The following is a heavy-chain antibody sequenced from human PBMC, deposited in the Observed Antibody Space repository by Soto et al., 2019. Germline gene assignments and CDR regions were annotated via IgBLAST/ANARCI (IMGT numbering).Heavy chain of an antibody. CDR1: GFTFSSYA. CDR2: ISSNGGST. J-gene: IGHJ5*02. V-gene: IGHV3-64D*08. Sequence: PGGSLRLSCSASGFTFSSYAMHWVRQAPGKGLEYVSAISSNGGSTYYADSVKGRFTISRDNSKNTLYLQMSSLRAEDTAVYYCVNAFGEFPHHSNWFDPWGQGTLVTVSS. CDR3: VNAFGEFPHHSNWFDP. D-gene: IGHD3-10*01.